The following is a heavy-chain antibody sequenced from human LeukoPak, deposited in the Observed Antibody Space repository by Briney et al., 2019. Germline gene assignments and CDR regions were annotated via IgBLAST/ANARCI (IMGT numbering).Heavy chain of an antibody. J-gene: IGHJ4*02. Sequence: GGSLRLSRAASGFTFTSYVMSWLRQAPGKGLEWVSSISGSGRSTYYANSVKGRFTISRDNSKNTLYLQMNSLRAEDTAVYYCAKESVASLWLPGYWGQGTLVTVSS. CDR2: ISGSGRST. D-gene: IGHD5-24*01. V-gene: IGHV3-23*01. CDR1: GFTFTSYV. CDR3: AKESVASLWLPGY.